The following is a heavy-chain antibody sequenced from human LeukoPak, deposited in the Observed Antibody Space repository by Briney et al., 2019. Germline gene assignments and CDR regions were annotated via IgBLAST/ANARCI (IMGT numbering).Heavy chain of an antibody. CDR3: ARDYGSGSYYHFDY. CDR2: IYYSGST. V-gene: IGHV4-59*01. J-gene: IGHJ4*02. CDR1: GGSISSYS. D-gene: IGHD3-10*01. Sequence: SETLSLTCTVSGGSISSYSWSWIRQPPGKGLEWIGYIYYSGSTNYNPSLKSRVTISVDTSKNQFSLKLSSVTAADTAVYYCARDYGSGSYYHFDYWGQGTLVTVSS.